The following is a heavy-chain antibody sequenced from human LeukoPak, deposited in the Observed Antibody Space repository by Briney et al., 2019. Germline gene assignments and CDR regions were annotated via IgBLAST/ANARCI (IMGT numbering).Heavy chain of an antibody. Sequence: PSETLSLTCAVSGGSISSGGYSWSWIRQPPGKGLEWIGYIYHSGSTYYNPSLKSRVTISVDRSKNQFSLKLSSVTAADTAVYYCARVSAAPYYYYGMDVWGQGTTVTVSS. V-gene: IGHV4-30-2*01. CDR1: GGSISSGGYS. J-gene: IGHJ6*02. CDR2: IYHSGST. D-gene: IGHD1-26*01. CDR3: ARVSAAPYYYYGMDV.